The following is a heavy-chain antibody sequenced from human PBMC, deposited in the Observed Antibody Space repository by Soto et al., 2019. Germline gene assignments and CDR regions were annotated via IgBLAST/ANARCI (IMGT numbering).Heavy chain of an antibody. CDR2: ISSSGSTI. D-gene: IGHD3-16*02. J-gene: IGHJ5*02. V-gene: IGHV3-11*01. Sequence: QVQLVESGGGLVKPGGSLRLSCAASGFTFSDYYMSWIRQAPGKGLEWVSYISSSGSTIYYADSVKGRFTISRDNAKKSLYLQMNSLRAEDTAVYYCAREYDYIWGSYRPHNWFDPWGQGTLVTVSS. CDR3: AREYDYIWGSYRPHNWFDP. CDR1: GFTFSDYY.